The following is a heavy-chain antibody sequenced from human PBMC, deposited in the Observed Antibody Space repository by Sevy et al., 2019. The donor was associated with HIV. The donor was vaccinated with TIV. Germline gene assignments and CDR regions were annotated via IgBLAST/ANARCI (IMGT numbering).Heavy chain of an antibody. CDR3: ARDSPGYGGYSY. D-gene: IGHD1-26*01. Sequence: GSLRLSCAASRFTFKTYWMSWVRQAPGKGLEWVGNIKEDGSAKYYADSVRGRFTISRDNAKNSLYLQMSSLGVEDTAVYYCARDSPGYGGYSYWGQGTLVTVSS. CDR2: IKEDGSAK. J-gene: IGHJ4*01. V-gene: IGHV3-7*01. CDR1: RFTFKTYW.